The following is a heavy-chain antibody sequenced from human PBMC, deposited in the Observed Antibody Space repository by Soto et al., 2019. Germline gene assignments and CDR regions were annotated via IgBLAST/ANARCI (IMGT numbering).Heavy chain of an antibody. D-gene: IGHD3-22*01. J-gene: IGHJ6*02. Sequence: QVQLVESGAEVKKPGASVKVSCKASGYTFTDYGISWVRQAPGQGLEWMGWISGYNGNTKYAQKFHGRVTMTTDTPTNTAYRELRSLRSDDTAVYYCARDREYYYDSSGNYYYHYGLDAWGQGTKVTV. CDR2: ISGYNGNT. CDR3: ARDREYYYDSSGNYYYHYGLDA. CDR1: GYTFTDYG. V-gene: IGHV1-18*04.